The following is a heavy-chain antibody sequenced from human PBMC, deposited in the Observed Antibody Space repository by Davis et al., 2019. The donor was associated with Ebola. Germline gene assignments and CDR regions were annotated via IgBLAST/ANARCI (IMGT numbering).Heavy chain of an antibody. CDR1: GFTFVNYA. J-gene: IGHJ5*02. CDR2: IRGRSYGGTT. D-gene: IGHD1-1*01. V-gene: IGHV3-49*03. Sequence: PGGSLRPPFTPSGFTFVNYAMSWFRQAPGKGLEWVSFIRGRSYGGTTEYAASVKGRFTISRDDSKSIAYLQMNSLKTEDTAVYYCTRGVIGYGDSRGTGFDPWGQGTLVTVSS. CDR3: TRGVIGYGDSRGTGFDP.